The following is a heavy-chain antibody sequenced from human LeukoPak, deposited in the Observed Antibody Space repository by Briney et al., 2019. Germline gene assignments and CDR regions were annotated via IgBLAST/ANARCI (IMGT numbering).Heavy chain of an antibody. CDR3: ARAPIVVVPAAIGWFDP. V-gene: IGHV1-2*02. Sequence: VASVKVSCKASGYTFTGYYMHWVRQAPGQGLEWMGWINPNSGGTNYAQKFQGRVTMTRDTSISTAYMELSRLRSDDTAVYYCARAPIVVVPAAIGWFDPWGQGTLVTVSP. CDR2: INPNSGGT. J-gene: IGHJ5*02. D-gene: IGHD2-2*01. CDR1: GYTFTGYY.